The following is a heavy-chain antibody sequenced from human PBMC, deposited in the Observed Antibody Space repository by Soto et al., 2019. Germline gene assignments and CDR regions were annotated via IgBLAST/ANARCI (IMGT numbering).Heavy chain of an antibody. CDR3: AHRPPGGSHRFDL. J-gene: IGHJ3*01. CDR2: IYWNDER. V-gene: IGHV2-5*01. D-gene: IGHD1-26*01. Sequence: SGPTLVKPTQTLTLTCTFSGFSVSTSGVGVGWIRQPPGKALEWLAVIYWNDERHYSPSLKSRLTITKDTSKNQVFLTLTNGDPVDTATYFCAHRPPGGSHRFDLWGQGTMVTVSS. CDR1: GFSVSTSGVG.